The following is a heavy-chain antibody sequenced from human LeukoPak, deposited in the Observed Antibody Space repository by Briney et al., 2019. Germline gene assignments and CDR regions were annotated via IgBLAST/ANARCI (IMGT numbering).Heavy chain of an antibody. V-gene: IGHV3-33*01. CDR1: GFTFRNHG. D-gene: IGHD3-3*01. Sequence: PGGSLRLSCAASGFTFRNHGMHWVRQAPGKGPEWVAVIWYDGSIQYYADSVKGRFTISRDNSENTVSLQMNSLRAEDTAVYYCVRDWRSLYLDFRGQGTLVAVSS. CDR2: IWYDGSIQ. CDR3: VRDWRSLYLDF. J-gene: IGHJ4*02.